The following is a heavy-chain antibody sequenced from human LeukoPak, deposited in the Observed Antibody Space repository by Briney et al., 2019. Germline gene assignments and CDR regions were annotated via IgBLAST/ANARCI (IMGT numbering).Heavy chain of an antibody. D-gene: IGHD6-19*01. CDR3: ARVSGWYSTLFDY. J-gene: IGHJ4*02. CDR2: ISYDGSNK. CDR1: GFTFSSYA. V-gene: IGHV3-30-3*01. Sequence: PGGSLRLSCAAPGFTFSSYAMHWVRQAPGKGLDWVAVISYDGSNKYYADSVKGRLTISRDNSKNTLYLQMNSLRAEDTAVYYCARVSGWYSTLFDYWGQGTLVTVSS.